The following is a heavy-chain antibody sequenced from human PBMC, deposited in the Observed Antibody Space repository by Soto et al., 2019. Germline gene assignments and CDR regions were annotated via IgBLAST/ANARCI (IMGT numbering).Heavy chain of an antibody. V-gene: IGHV3-30*18. CDR2: ISYDGSNK. CDR3: PKDVLDLNDLCDY. D-gene: IGHD1-1*01. CDR1: VFTFSSYG. Sequence: GGSLRLSCAASVFTFSSYGMHLVRQSPGKGLEWVAVISYDGSNKYYADSVKGRFTISKNNSKNTMYMKMNSMRAEYTAVYYCPKDVLDLNDLCDYWGQGTLVTVAS. J-gene: IGHJ4*02.